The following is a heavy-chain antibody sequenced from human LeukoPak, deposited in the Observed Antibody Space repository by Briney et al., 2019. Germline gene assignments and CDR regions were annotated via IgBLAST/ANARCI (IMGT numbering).Heavy chain of an antibody. V-gene: IGHV4-59*12. J-gene: IGHJ4*02. CDR1: GGSISSYY. D-gene: IGHD2-2*01. Sequence: SETLSLTCTVSGGSISSYYLSWIRQPPGKGLEWIGYIYYSGSTNYNPSLKSRVTISVDTSKNQFSLKLSSVTAADTAVYYCARGGGRRLIVVVPAALYYFDYWGQGTLVTVSS. CDR3: ARGGGRRLIVVVPAALYYFDY. CDR2: IYYSGST.